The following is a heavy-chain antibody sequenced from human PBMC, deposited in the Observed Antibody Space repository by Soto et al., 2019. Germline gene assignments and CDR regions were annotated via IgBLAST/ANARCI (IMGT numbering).Heavy chain of an antibody. CDR3: ARAVSFGESDS. CDR1: GDSISGGSYY. D-gene: IGHD3-10*01. V-gene: IGHV4-61*01. CDR2: IYHSGST. Sequence: QVQLQESGPGLVKTSETLSLTCSVSGDSISGGSYYWSWIRRPPGKGLEWIGYIYHSGSTNYNPSLKSRVSLSLDTSKTQCSLNLRSVTAADTAVYYCARAVSFGESDSWGQGILVTVSS. J-gene: IGHJ4*02.